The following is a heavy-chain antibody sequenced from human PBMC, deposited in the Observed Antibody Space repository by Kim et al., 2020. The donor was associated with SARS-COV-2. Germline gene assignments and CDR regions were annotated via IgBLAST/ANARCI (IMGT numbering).Heavy chain of an antibody. D-gene: IGHD2-8*01. J-gene: IGHJ4*02. CDR2: IAPDGSTT. CDR3: IRATYYGTNGNTFDY. Sequence: GGSLRLSCAASGFTFSSYWMNWVRQAPGKGLVWVSRIAPDGSTTNYAASVKGRFTISRDNAKNTLYLQVNRLRADDTAVYYCIRATYYGTNGNTFDYWGPGTLVTVSS. CDR1: GFTFSSYW. V-gene: IGHV3-74*01.